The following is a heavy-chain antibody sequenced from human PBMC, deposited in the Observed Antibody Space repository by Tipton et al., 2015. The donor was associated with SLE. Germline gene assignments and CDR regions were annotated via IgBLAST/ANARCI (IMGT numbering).Heavy chain of an antibody. D-gene: IGHD4-17*01. CDR3: ARSNGDFLAPPWYFDL. J-gene: IGHJ2*01. CDR2: INHSGST. V-gene: IGHV4-34*01. Sequence: TLSLTCAVYGGSFGGYYWSWIRQSPGKGLEWIGEINHSGSTNYNPSVKSRVTISVDTSKNQFSLKLSSVTAADTAVYYCARSNGDFLAPPWYFDLWGRGTLVTVSS. CDR1: GGSFGGYY.